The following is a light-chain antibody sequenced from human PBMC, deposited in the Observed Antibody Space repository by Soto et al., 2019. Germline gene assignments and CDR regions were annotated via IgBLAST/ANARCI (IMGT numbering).Light chain of an antibody. CDR3: LQHNVFTRT. V-gene: IGKV1-17*01. CDR2: GSS. J-gene: IGKJ1*01. Sequence: DIQMTQSPSSLSASVGDRVTITCRASQAIRNDLAWYHKKPGRAPNRLIYGSSSLQSGVPSRFSGRGSGTEFNLTISRLQTEDFATYYCLQHNVFTRTFGQGTKVDIK. CDR1: QAIRND.